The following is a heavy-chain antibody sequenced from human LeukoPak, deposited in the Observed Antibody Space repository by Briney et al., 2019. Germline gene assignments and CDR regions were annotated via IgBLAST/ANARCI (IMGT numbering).Heavy chain of an antibody. Sequence: SETLSLTCTASGGSISSYYWSWIRQPAGKGLEWIGRIYTSGSTNYNPSLKSRVTMSVDTSKNQFSLKLSSVTAADTAVYYCASEAEVGATSFFDYWGQGTLVTVSS. CDR2: IYTSGST. J-gene: IGHJ4*02. CDR3: ASEAEVGATSFFDY. V-gene: IGHV4-4*07. CDR1: GGSISSYY. D-gene: IGHD1-26*01.